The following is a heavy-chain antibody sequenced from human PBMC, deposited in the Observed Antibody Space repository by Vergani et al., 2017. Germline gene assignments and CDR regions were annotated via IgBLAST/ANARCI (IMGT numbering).Heavy chain of an antibody. Sequence: ESGPVLVKPTETLSLTCTVSGFSLSNARMGVSWVRQAPGRGLAWVSSISGPGLSTYYADSVKGRFSISRDNSKNTVFLQMHSLRAEDTAIYYCVXEKIDLGSYFFDSWGHGILVTVSS. CDR2: ISGPGLST. J-gene: IGHJ4*01. CDR1: GFSLSNARMG. V-gene: IGHV3-23*01. D-gene: IGHD2/OR15-2a*01. CDR3: VXEKIDLGSYFFDS.